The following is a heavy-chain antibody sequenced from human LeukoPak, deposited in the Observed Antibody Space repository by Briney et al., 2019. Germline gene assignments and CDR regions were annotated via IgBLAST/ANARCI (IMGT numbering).Heavy chain of an antibody. CDR3: VKYNRSPTVYALDI. CDR2: VHSNGDT. CDR1: GGSTSGYY. D-gene: IGHD1-14*01. J-gene: IGHJ3*02. Sequence: PSETLSLTCTVSGGSTSGYYWSWTRQSPGRGLEWFGYVHSNGDTNYNPSFKSRVTISLDTSKDQFSLRLTSVTAADTAVYYCVKYNRSPTVYALDIWGQRTMVTVSS. V-gene: IGHV4-59*01.